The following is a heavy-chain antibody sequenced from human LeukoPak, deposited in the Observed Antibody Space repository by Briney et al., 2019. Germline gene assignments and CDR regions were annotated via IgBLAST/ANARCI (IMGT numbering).Heavy chain of an antibody. CDR3: SEGLDY. Sequence: PGGSLRLSSAASGFTCSYVWMSWVRQAPGKGLEWVGRITSTAHGGTTDYAAPVKGRFTISSDDTKDYLYLQMNILITEDTAVYFCSEGLDYWGQGTLVTVSS. J-gene: IGHJ4*02. CDR1: GFTCSYVW. V-gene: IGHV3-15*01. CDR2: ITSTAHGGTT.